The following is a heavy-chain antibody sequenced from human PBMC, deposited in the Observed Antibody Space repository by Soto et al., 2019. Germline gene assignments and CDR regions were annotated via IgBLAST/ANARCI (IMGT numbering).Heavy chain of an antibody. Sequence: PSETLSLTCSVSGGSINNSTSFWGWLRQSPGKGLEWIATINYRWPAEYNPSLKSRVTISVDRSRNVLPLQMNYVTAPDTAVYYCANYFMSRPWFDTWGQGXLVTVSS. J-gene: IGHJ5*02. D-gene: IGHD6-6*01. V-gene: IGHV4-39*02. CDR2: INYRWPA. CDR3: ANYFMSRPWFDT. CDR1: GGSINNSTSF.